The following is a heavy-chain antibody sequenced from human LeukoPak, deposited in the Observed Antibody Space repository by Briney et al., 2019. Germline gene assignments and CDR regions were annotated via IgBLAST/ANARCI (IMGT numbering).Heavy chain of an antibody. CDR1: GGSFSGYY. CDR2: INHSGST. J-gene: IGHJ4*02. V-gene: IGHV4-34*01. Sequence: SETLSLTCAVYGGSFSGYYWSWIRQPPGKGLEWIGEINHSGSTNYNPSLKSRVTISVDTSKNQFSLKLSSVTAADTAVYYCASSAQIRTTVTLDYWGQGTLVTVSS. CDR3: ASSAQIRTTVTLDY. D-gene: IGHD4-17*01.